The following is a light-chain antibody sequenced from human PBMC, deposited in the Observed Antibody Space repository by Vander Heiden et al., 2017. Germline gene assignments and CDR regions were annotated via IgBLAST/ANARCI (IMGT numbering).Light chain of an antibody. Sequence: NFMLTQPPSVSESPGKTVTISCTGSSGSIASNYVQWYQQRPGSAPTIVIYEDNQRPSGVPDRFSGSIDSSSNSASLTISGLKTEDEADYYCQSYDSSRDVVFGGGTKLTVL. J-gene: IGLJ2*01. V-gene: IGLV6-57*02. CDR1: SGSIASNY. CDR2: EDN. CDR3: QSYDSSRDVV.